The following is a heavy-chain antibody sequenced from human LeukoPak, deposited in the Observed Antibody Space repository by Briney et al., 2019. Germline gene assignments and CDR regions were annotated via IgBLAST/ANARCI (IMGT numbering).Heavy chain of an antibody. Sequence: SQTLSLTCTVSGGSISSGGYYWSWIRQHPGKGLEWIGYIYYSGSTYYNPSLKSRVTISVDTSKNQFSLKLSSVTAADTAVYYCARAIVGATDRHFDYWGQGTLVTVSS. D-gene: IGHD1-26*01. CDR3: ARAIVGATDRHFDY. CDR2: IYYSGST. J-gene: IGHJ4*02. V-gene: IGHV4-31*03. CDR1: GGSISSGGYY.